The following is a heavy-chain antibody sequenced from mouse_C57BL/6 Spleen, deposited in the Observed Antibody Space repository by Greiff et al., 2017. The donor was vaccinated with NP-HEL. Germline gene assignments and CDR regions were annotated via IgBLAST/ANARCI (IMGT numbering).Heavy chain of an antibody. CDR3: ARRWVITTVVDYYAMDY. CDR1: GYTFTSYW. D-gene: IGHD1-1*01. CDR2: IDPNSGGT. J-gene: IGHJ4*01. V-gene: IGHV1-72*01. Sequence: QVQLQQPGAELVKPEASVKLSCKASGYTFTSYWMHWVKQRPGRGLEWIGRIDPNSGGTKYNEKFKSKATLTVDKPSSTAYMQLSSLTSEDSAVYYCARRWVITTVVDYYAMDYWGQGTSVTVSS.